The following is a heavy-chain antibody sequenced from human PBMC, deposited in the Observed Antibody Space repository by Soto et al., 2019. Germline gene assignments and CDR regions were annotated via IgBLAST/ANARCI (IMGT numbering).Heavy chain of an antibody. D-gene: IGHD6-13*01. V-gene: IGHV4-34*01. Sequence: KTSETLSLTCAVYGGSFSGYYWSWIRQPPGKGLEWIGEINHSGSTNYNPSLKSRVTISVDTSKNQFSLKLSSVTAADTAVYYCARGDSSRNWFDPWGQGTLVTVSS. J-gene: IGHJ5*02. CDR1: GGSFSGYY. CDR3: ARGDSSRNWFDP. CDR2: INHSGST.